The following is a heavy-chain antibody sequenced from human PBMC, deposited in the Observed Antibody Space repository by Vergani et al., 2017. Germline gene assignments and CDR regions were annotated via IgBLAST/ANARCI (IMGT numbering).Heavy chain of an antibody. D-gene: IGHD6-19*01. Sequence: EVQLEESGGSLVLPGRSLRLSCVASGFTSAGYAMHWVRQAPGKGLEWVSGISWNSNSIGYADSVKGRFTISRDNAKNSLYLQMNSLRAEDTAVYYCAKDGPSSGWYLRKDYYYYGMDVWGQGTTVTVSS. CDR2: ISWNSNSI. CDR3: AKDGPSSGWYLRKDYYYYGMDV. J-gene: IGHJ6*02. V-gene: IGHV3-9*02. CDR1: GFTSAGYA.